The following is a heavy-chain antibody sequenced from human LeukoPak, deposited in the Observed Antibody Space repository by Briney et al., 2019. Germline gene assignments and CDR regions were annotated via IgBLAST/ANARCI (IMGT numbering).Heavy chain of an antibody. CDR2: IGAGGTFT. CDR3: ANTGGTFDY. V-gene: IGHV3-23*01. CDR1: GFTFSSYA. Sequence: GGSLRLSCTASGFTFSSYAMNWVRQAPGKGLEWVSGIGAGGTFTYYADSVKGRFTIFRDNSRNTLYLQMNSLRAEDTAVYYCANTGGTFDYWGQGTLVTVSS. J-gene: IGHJ4*02. D-gene: IGHD3-10*01.